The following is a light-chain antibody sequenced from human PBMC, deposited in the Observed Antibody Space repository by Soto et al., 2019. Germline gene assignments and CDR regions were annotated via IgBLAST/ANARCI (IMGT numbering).Light chain of an antibody. V-gene: IGKV3-15*01. CDR2: GSS. Sequence: EIMMTQSPATLSVFPGERATLSCRASQSVSSNLAWYQQKPGQAPRLLISGSSTRATGIPARFSGSGSGTKFTLTISSLQSEDFAVYYCQQYNNWPLTFGGGTKVDIK. CDR1: QSVSSN. J-gene: IGKJ4*01. CDR3: QQYNNWPLT.